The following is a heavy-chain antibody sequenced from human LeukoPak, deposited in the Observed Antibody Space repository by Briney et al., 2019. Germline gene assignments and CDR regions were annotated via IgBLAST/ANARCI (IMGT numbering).Heavy chain of an antibody. Sequence: PGRSLSLSCAASGFIFSTYVMHWVRQAPGKGLQWVAVILYDGSSKYYADSVKGRFIISRDNSKNTLYLQMNGLTAEDTAVYYCARVVAGSVYNSGMDVWGQGTTVTVSS. D-gene: IGHD6-19*01. CDR2: ILYDGSSK. CDR1: GFIFSTYV. J-gene: IGHJ6*02. CDR3: ARVVAGSVYNSGMDV. V-gene: IGHV3-30*01.